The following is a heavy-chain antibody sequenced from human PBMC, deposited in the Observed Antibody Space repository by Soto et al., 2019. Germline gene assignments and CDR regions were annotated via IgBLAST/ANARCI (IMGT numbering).Heavy chain of an antibody. D-gene: IGHD1-1*01. J-gene: IGHJ5*02. V-gene: IGHV3-23*01. Sequence: GGSLRLSCAASGFTFSSYAMSWVRQAPGKGLEWVSAISGSGGSTYYADSVKGRFTISRDNSKNTLYLQMNSLRAEDTAVYYCAKGRGTTGTTWYNWFDPWGQGTLVTVSS. CDR1: GFTFSSYA. CDR3: AKGRGTTGTTWYNWFDP. CDR2: ISGSGGST.